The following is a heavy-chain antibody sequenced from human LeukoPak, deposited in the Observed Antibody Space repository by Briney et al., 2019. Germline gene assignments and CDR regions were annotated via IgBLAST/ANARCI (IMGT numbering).Heavy chain of an antibody. Sequence: SETLSLTCAVYGGSFSGYYWSWIRQPPGKGLEWIGEIYHSGSTNYNPSLKSRVTISVDKSKNQFSLKLSSVTAADTAVYYCARDPTDYYDSSGYWVRYFDYWGQGTLVTVSS. CDR1: GGSFSGYY. CDR3: ARDPTDYYDSSGYWVRYFDY. CDR2: IYHSGST. D-gene: IGHD3-22*01. J-gene: IGHJ4*02. V-gene: IGHV4-34*01.